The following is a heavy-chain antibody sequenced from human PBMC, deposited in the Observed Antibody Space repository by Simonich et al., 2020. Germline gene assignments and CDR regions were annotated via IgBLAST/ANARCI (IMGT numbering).Heavy chain of an antibody. CDR2: IQRAGVGP. CDR1: GSTFSSYW. V-gene: IGHV3-74*01. J-gene: IGHJ3*02. D-gene: IGHD2-2*01. CDR3: ASFNVVPAADAFDI. Sequence: EVQLVESGGGLVQPGGSLRLSCAACGSTFSSYWMPWVRQAPGKGLGWVYRIQRAGVGPTYADSVKGRLTLSRDNAKNTLYLQMNSLRAEDTAVYYCASFNVVPAADAFDICGQGTMVTVSS.